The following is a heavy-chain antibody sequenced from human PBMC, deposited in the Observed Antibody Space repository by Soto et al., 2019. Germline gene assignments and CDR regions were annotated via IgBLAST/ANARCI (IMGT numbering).Heavy chain of an antibody. V-gene: IGHV3-23*01. CDR1: GFTFSSYA. CDR2: ISGSGGST. Sequence: EVQLLESGGGLVQPGGSLRLSCAASGFTFSSYAMSWVRQAPGKGLEWVSTISGSGGSTYYADSVKGRFTISRDNSKNTLYRQMNSLRVEDTAVYDCAKALAADGTRFDPWGQGSLVTVS. D-gene: IGHD6-13*01. J-gene: IGHJ5*02. CDR3: AKALAADGTRFDP.